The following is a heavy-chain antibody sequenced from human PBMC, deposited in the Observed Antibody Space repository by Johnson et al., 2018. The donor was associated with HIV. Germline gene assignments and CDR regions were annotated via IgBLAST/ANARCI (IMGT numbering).Heavy chain of an antibody. D-gene: IGHD6-6*01. CDR2: IKQDGSEK. Sequence: VQLVESGGGLVQPGGSLRPSCAASGFTFSSYWMSWVRQAPGKGLEWVANIKQDGSEKYYVDSVKGRFTISRDHAKNSLYPQMNSLRAEDTAVYYCARNSWGSSSGSRIWGQGTMVTVSS. CDR3: ARNSWGSSSGSRI. CDR1: GFTFSSYW. J-gene: IGHJ3*02. V-gene: IGHV3-7*05.